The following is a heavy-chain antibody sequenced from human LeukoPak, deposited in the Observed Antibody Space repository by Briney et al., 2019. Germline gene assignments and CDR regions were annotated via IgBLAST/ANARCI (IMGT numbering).Heavy chain of an antibody. Sequence: NTGGSLRLSCAASGFTFSSYWMSWVRQAPGKGLEWIGEIYHSGSTNYNPSLKSRVTISVDKSKNQFSLKLSSVTAADTAVYYCARTVSASGDPGYYFDYWGQGTLVTVSS. CDR2: IYHSGST. CDR3: ARTVSASGDPGYYFDY. V-gene: IGHV4-4*02. D-gene: IGHD2-21*02. J-gene: IGHJ4*02. CDR1: GFTFSSYW.